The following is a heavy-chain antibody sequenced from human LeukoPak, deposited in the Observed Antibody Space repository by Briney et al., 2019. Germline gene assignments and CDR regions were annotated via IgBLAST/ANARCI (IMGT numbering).Heavy chain of an antibody. CDR3: ARETLGGPFDY. V-gene: IGHV4-39*07. Sequence: PSETLSLTCTVSGGSISSSSYYWGWIRQPPGKGLEWIGSIYYSGSTYYNPSLKSRVTISVDTSKNQFSLKLSSVTAADTAVYYCARETLGGPFDYWGQGTLVTVSS. D-gene: IGHD2-15*01. CDR1: GGSISSSSYY. CDR2: IYYSGST. J-gene: IGHJ4*02.